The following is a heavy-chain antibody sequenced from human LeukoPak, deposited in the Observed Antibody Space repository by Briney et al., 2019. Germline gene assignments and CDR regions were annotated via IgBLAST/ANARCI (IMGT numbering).Heavy chain of an antibody. CDR3: AREAPRGWHLYYFDY. CDR1: GGSISSGSYY. J-gene: IGHJ4*02. D-gene: IGHD6-19*01. CDR2: IYTSGST. Sequence: SETLSLTCTVSGGSISSGSYYWNWIRQPAGKGLEWIGRIYTSGSTNYNPSLKSRVTMSVDTSKNQFPLKLSSVTAADTAVYYCAREAPRGWHLYYFDYWGQGTLVTVSS. V-gene: IGHV4-61*02.